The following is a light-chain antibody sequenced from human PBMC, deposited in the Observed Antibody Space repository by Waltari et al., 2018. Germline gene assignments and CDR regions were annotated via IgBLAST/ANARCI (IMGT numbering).Light chain of an antibody. CDR2: HAS. V-gene: IGKV3-15*01. CDR1: QTIGLS. Sequence: TVVTQSPATLSVSPGERASLSCRTSQTIGLSLAWYQQNPGQDPRLLIFHASTRATGIPARFIGSGSESEFTLTISSLQSEDVAVYYCQQYNNWPPGTFGQGTRVEI. CDR3: QQYNNWPPGT. J-gene: IGKJ1*01.